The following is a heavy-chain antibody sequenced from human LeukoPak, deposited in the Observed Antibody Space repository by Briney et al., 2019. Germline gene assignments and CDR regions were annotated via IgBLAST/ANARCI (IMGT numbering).Heavy chain of an antibody. V-gene: IGHV3-7*01. CDR2: IKQDGREK. Sequence: GGSLRLSCAASGFAFSNYWMTWVRQAPGKGLEWVANIKQDGREKYYVDSVKGRFTISRDNAKNSLYLQMNSLRADDTAVYYCATWGGLGDYWGQGTLVTVSS. CDR3: ATWGGLGDY. CDR1: GFAFSNYW. J-gene: IGHJ4*02. D-gene: IGHD3-16*01.